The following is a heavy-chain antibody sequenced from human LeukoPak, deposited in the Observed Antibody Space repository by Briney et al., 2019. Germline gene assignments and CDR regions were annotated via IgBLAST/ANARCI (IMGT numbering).Heavy chain of an antibody. D-gene: IGHD6-13*01. CDR3: ARAFEGIAAARDY. V-gene: IGHV3-21*01. Sequence: GGSLRLSCAASGFTFSSYSMNWVRQAPGKGLEWVSSISSSSSYIYYADSVKGRFTISRDNAKNSLYLQMNSLRAEDTAVYYCARAFEGIAAARDYWGQGTLVTVSS. CDR1: GFTFSSYS. J-gene: IGHJ4*02. CDR2: ISSSSSYI.